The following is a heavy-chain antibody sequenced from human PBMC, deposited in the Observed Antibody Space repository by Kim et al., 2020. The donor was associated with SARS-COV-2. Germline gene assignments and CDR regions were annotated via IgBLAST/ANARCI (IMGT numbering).Heavy chain of an antibody. CDR3: SRPPGPGYFSGLGV. Sequence: GGSLRLSCATSGFAFSNYYMGWVRQAPGKGLEWVSYISPASDTIYTADSRVGRFTISRDNAQNSLYLQMHSLRADDTAGYYCSRPPGPGYFSGLGVWGQG. CDR2: ISPASDTI. V-gene: IGHV3-11*01. J-gene: IGHJ6*02. D-gene: IGHD7-27*01. CDR1: GFAFSNYY.